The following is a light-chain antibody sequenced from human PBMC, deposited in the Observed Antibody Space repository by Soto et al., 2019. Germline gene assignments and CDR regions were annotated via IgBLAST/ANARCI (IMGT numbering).Light chain of an antibody. CDR1: QSVSYN. Sequence: EIVMTQSPATLSVSPGETATLSCRASQSVSYNLAWYQQKPGQGPRLVIYGAFSRATGIPARFSGSGSGTEFTLTISSLQSEDFEVYYCQQYKNWPPLTFGGGTKVEIK. V-gene: IGKV3-15*01. CDR3: QQYKNWPPLT. CDR2: GAF. J-gene: IGKJ4*01.